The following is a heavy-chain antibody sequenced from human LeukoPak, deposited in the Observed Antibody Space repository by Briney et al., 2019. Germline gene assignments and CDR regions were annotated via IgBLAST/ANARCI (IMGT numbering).Heavy chain of an antibody. CDR1: GFTFSSYW. Sequence: GGSLRLSCVASGFTFSSYWMTWVRQAPGNGLEWVANIKLDGSEKNYVDSVKGRFTISRDNAKNSLYLQMKSLRAEDTAVYYCARDYSSSGWPIGLWGQGTLVTVSS. J-gene: IGHJ4*02. V-gene: IGHV3-7*03. CDR2: IKLDGSEK. CDR3: ARDYSSSGWPIGL. D-gene: IGHD6-19*01.